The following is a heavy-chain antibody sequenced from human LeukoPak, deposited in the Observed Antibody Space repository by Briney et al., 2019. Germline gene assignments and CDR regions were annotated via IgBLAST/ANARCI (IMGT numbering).Heavy chain of an antibody. D-gene: IGHD6-13*01. CDR2: IHGSGTA. CDR3: AGDIESRF. J-gene: IGHJ6*04. CDR1: GASINTDF. Sequence: PAETLCLTCTVSGASINTDFWSWFRQPAGKGLEWIGRIHGSGTAEYNPSAKSGDGMSINVTEDQFYLRLMSMTGPDTDVFFCAGDIESRFWGKGTTVIVSS. V-gene: IGHV4-4*07.